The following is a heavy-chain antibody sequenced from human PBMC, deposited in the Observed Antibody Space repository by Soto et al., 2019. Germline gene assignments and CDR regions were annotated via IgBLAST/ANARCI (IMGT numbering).Heavy chain of an antibody. J-gene: IGHJ4*02. CDR3: AREGDSSGSSFDY. Sequence: PGGSLRLSCTASGLSFSDSTIHWVRQAPGKGLDWVAALRYDGVNKFYADSVKGRFRISRDNSKDTLEMNTLRNEDTAVYYCAREGDSSGSSFDYWGQGTLVTVSS. D-gene: IGHD6-25*01. CDR1: GLSFSDST. CDR2: LRYDGVNK. V-gene: IGHV3-30*04.